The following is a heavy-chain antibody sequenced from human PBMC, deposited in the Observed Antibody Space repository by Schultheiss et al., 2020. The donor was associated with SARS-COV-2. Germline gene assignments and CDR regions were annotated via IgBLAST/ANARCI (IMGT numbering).Heavy chain of an antibody. CDR3: ATARASGWYDAFDI. CDR1: GGSISSYY. D-gene: IGHD6-19*01. J-gene: IGHJ3*02. CDR2: IIHNGST. Sequence: SQTLSLTCTVSGGSISSYYWSWIRQPPGKGLESIGEIIHNGSTYYNPSLKSRVTISVDTSKNQFSLKLSSVTAADTAVYYCATARASGWYDAFDIWGQGTMVTVSS. V-gene: IGHV4-34*09.